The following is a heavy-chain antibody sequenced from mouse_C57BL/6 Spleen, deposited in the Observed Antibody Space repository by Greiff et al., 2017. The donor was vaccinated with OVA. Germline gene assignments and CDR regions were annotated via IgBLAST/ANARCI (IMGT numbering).Heavy chain of an antibody. Sequence: QVQLQQPGPELVKPGASVKLSCKASGYTFTSYWMHWVKQRPGQGLEWIGNINPSNGGTNYNEKFKSKATLTVDKSSSTAYMQLSSLTSEDSAVYYCARLGYYGSRGYYFDYWGQGTTLTVSS. V-gene: IGHV1-53*01. D-gene: IGHD1-1*01. CDR1: GYTFTSYW. CDR3: ARLGYYGSRGYYFDY. CDR2: INPSNGGT. J-gene: IGHJ2*01.